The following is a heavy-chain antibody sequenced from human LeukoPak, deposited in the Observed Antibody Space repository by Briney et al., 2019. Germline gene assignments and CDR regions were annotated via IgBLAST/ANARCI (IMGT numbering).Heavy chain of an antibody. CDR3: ASSTQYYYDSSGYLGY. D-gene: IGHD3-22*01. Sequence: VLLGGSLRLSCAASGFTFSSYAMSWVRQAPGKGLEWVSAISGSGGSTYYADSVKGRFTISRDNSKNTLYLQMNSLRAEDTAVYYCASSTQYYYDSSGYLGYWGQGTLVTVSS. V-gene: IGHV3-23*01. CDR2: ISGSGGST. CDR1: GFTFSSYA. J-gene: IGHJ4*02.